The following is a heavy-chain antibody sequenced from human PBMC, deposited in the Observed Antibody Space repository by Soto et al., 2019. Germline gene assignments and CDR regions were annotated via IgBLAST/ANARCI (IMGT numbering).Heavy chain of an antibody. D-gene: IGHD2-21*01. CDR1: GFTFSDYA. CDR3: AKEGIGGDCFDY. J-gene: IGHJ4*02. Sequence: EVQLLESGGGLVQPGGSLRLSCTASGFTFSDYAMSWVRQAPGKGLEWVSGIRGSGGGTYYAGSVKGRFTISRDNSKNTLYLQLNSLRAEDTAVYYCAKEGIGGDCFDYWGQGTLVTVSS. CDR2: IRGSGGGT. V-gene: IGHV3-23*01.